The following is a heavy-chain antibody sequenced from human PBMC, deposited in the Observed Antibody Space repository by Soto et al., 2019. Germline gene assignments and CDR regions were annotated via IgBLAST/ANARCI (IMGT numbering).Heavy chain of an antibody. V-gene: IGHV1-69*06. CDR2: IIPIFGTA. Sequence: ASVKVSCKASGGTFSSYAISWVRQAPGQGLEWMGGIIPIFGTANYAQKFQGRVTITAGKSTSTAYMELSSLRSEDTAVYYCARVNIELRYFDWSPQGMDVWGQGTTVTVSS. D-gene: IGHD3-9*01. CDR1: GGTFSSYA. J-gene: IGHJ6*02. CDR3: ARVNIELRYFDWSPQGMDV.